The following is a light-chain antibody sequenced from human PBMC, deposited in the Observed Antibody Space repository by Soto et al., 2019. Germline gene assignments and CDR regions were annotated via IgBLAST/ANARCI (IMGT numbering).Light chain of an antibody. Sequence: EIVLTQSPATLSSSPGERATLSCRASQHIRSYLAWYQQKHGQAPRLLMYDASKRATGIPARFSGSGSGTDFTLTISRLEPEDFAVYYCQQRSRWPWTFGQGTKVDIK. J-gene: IGKJ1*01. CDR3: QQRSRWPWT. CDR2: DAS. CDR1: QHIRSY. V-gene: IGKV3-11*01.